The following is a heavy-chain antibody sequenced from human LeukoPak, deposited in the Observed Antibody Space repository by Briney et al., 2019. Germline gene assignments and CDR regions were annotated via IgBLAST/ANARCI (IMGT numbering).Heavy chain of an antibody. Sequence: VKVSCKASGGTFSSYAISWVRQAPGQGLEWMGGIIPIFGTANYAQKFQGRVTITTDESTSTDYMELSSLRSEDTAVYYCAREKSDRDYYDSSGYYLDYWGQGTLVTVSS. J-gene: IGHJ4*02. CDR1: GGTFSSYA. CDR3: AREKSDRDYYDSSGYYLDY. D-gene: IGHD3-22*01. V-gene: IGHV1-69*05. CDR2: IIPIFGTA.